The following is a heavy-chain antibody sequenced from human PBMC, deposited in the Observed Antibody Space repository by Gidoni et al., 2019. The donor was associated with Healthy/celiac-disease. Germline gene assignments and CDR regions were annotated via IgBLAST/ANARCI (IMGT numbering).Heavy chain of an antibody. V-gene: IGHV1-2*02. J-gene: IGHJ4*02. Sequence: QVQLVQSGAEVKKPGASVQGSCKASGYTFTGYYMHWVRQAPGQGLVWMGWINPNSGGTNYAQKFQGRVTMTRDTTISTAYMELSRLRSDDTAVYYCARDTDFWSGYPGYWGQGTLVTVSS. D-gene: IGHD3-3*01. CDR3: ARDTDFWSGYPGY. CDR1: GYTFTGYY. CDR2: INPNSGGT.